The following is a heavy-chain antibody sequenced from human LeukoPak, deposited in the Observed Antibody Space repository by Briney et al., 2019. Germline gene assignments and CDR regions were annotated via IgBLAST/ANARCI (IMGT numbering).Heavy chain of an antibody. CDR3: AKELTRPNRPVAGLNY. CDR2: ISSSGSAT. V-gene: IGHV3-48*03. D-gene: IGHD6-19*01. CDR1: GFILSSYE. J-gene: IGHJ4*02. Sequence: PGGSLRLSCAASGFILSSYEMNWVRQAPGKGLEWVSYISSSGSATYYADSVKGRFTISRDDSKNTLYLQMNSLRTEDTAVYYCAKELTRPNRPVAGLNYWGQGTLVTVSS.